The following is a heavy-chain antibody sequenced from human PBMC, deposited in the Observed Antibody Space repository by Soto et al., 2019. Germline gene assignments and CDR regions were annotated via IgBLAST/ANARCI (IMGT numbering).Heavy chain of an antibody. CDR2: IYQSGST. J-gene: IGHJ4*02. Sequence: QVQLQESGSGLVKPSQTLSLTCAVSGGSISSGDYSWSWIRQPPGKGLEWMGYIYQSGSTYYNPFLNGRVTISVDRSKNQFSLKLRSVTAADTAVYYCAGSRLHSYDDPGYWGYWGEGTLVTVSS. CDR3: AGSRLHSYDDPGYWGY. CDR1: GGSISSGDYS. V-gene: IGHV4-30-2*01. D-gene: IGHD3-22*01.